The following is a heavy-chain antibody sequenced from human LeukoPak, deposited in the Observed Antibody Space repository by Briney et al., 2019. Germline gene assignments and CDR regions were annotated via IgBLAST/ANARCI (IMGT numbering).Heavy chain of an antibody. CDR2: IRYDGSNK. J-gene: IGHJ4*02. V-gene: IGHV3-30*02. CDR1: GFTFSNYG. Sequence: PGGSLRLSCAASGFTFSNYGMHWVRQAPGKGLEWVAFIRYDGSNKYYADSVKGRFTISRDNFKNTLYLQMNSLRAEDTAVYYCAKDQVSGVVVVAATLGLDYWGQGILVTVSS. CDR3: AKDQVSGVVVVAATLGLDY. D-gene: IGHD2-15*01.